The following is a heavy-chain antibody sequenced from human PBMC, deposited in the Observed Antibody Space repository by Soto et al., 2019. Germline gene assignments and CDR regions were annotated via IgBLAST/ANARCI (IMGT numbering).Heavy chain of an antibody. CDR2: ISPILGAA. D-gene: IGHD2-2*01. CDR3: ARDLPPYCSSTSCFEANWFDP. V-gene: IGHV1-69*13. J-gene: IGHJ5*02. Sequence: SVKVSCKTSGGTFSSYTISWVRQAPGQGLEWMGGISPILGAASHAPSFQGRVTITADDSTNTAFMELTSLRSDDTAVYYCARDLPPYCSSTSCFEANWFDPWGQGTPVTVSS. CDR1: GGTFSSYT.